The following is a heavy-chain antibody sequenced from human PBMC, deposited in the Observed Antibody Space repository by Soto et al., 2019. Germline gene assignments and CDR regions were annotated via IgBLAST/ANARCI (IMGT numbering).Heavy chain of an antibody. Sequence: QLVQSGAEVKKPGSSVKISCKTSGGSFTNLAISWVRQAPGQGLEWMGGIIPFFDTTNYAQKFQGRVTMTADESTNTVFLDLRSLTSEDTAVYYCVRERGGGYGSGANYFDPWGQGTLVTVSS. D-gene: IGHD3-10*01. CDR1: GGSFTNLA. CDR2: IIPFFDTT. CDR3: VRERGGGYGSGANYFDP. V-gene: IGHV1-69*01. J-gene: IGHJ5*02.